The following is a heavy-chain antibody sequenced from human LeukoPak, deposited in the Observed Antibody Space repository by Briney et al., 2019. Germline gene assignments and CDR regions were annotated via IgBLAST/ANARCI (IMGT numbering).Heavy chain of an antibody. V-gene: IGHV3-23*01. CDR1: GFTFSSYA. CDR3: ASDYYDSSGYTYAFDI. D-gene: IGHD3-22*01. Sequence: PGGSLRLSCAASGFTFSSYAMSWVRQAPGKGLEWVSAISGSGGSTYYADSVKGRFTISRDNSKNTLYLQMNSLRAEDTAVYYCASDYYDSSGYTYAFDIWGQGTMVTVSS. J-gene: IGHJ3*02. CDR2: ISGSGGST.